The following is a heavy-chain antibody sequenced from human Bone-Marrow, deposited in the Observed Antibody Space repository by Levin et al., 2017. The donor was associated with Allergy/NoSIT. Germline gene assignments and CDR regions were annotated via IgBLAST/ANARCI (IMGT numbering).Heavy chain of an antibody. J-gene: IGHJ6*02. V-gene: IGHV3-9*01. CDR2: ITWNSDIL. CDR1: GFTFDDYA. CDR3: AKDLYTWNDEVGGYYYYYGMDV. Sequence: GGSLRLSCAASGFTFDDYAMHWVRQAPGKGLEWVSGITWNSDILGYADSVKGRFTISRDNAKNSLFLQMNSLRAEDTALYYCAKDLYTWNDEVGGYYYYYGMDVWGQGTTVTVSS. D-gene: IGHD1-1*01.